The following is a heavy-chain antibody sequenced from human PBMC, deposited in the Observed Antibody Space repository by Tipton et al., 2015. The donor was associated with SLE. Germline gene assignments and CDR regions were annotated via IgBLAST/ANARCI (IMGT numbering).Heavy chain of an antibody. J-gene: IGHJ4*02. D-gene: IGHD2-2*02. CDR2: IYHSGNT. CDR3: ARAHSSGYCSSTSCYTGDYFDY. Sequence: LRLSCTVSGYSISSGYYWGWIRQPPGKGLEWIGSIYHSGNTDYNPSLKSRVTISVDTSKNQLSLKLSSVTAADTAVYYCARAHSSGYCSSTSCYTGDYFDYWGQGTLVTVSS. CDR1: GYSISSGYY. V-gene: IGHV4-38-2*02.